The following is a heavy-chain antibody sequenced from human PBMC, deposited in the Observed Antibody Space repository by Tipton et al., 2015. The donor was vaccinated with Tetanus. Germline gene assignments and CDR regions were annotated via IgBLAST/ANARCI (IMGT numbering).Heavy chain of an antibody. CDR1: GFTFDDYG. CDR2: ITWNSGVI. D-gene: IGHD3-9*01. V-gene: IGHV3-9*01. Sequence: SLRLSCAASGFTFDDYGMHWVRQVPGKGLEWASGITWNSGVIAYADSVKGRLTISRDNAKNSLYLQMNSLRPDDTSIYYCARRSLTNYGLDVWGQGTTVIVSS. CDR3: ARRSLTNYGLDV. J-gene: IGHJ6*02.